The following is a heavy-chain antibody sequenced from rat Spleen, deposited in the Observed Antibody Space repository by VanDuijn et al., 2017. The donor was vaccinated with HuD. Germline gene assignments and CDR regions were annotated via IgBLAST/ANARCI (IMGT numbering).Heavy chain of an antibody. CDR1: GHSITSSY. Sequence: EVQLQESGPGLVKPSQSLSLTCSVTGHSITSSYRWNWIRKFPGNKMEWMGYISYSGSTSYNPSLKSRISITRDTSKNQLFLQLNSVTTEDTATYYCARPSARYASGYSYYFEYWGQGVMVTVSS. CDR3: ARPSARYASGYSYYFEY. J-gene: IGHJ2*01. V-gene: IGHV3-1*01. D-gene: IGHD4-3*01. CDR2: ISYSGST.